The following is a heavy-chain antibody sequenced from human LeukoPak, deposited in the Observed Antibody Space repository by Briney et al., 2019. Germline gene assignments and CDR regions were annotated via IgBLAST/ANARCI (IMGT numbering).Heavy chain of an antibody. CDR3: AKGLSSGWYLRLDAFDI. J-gene: IGHJ3*02. V-gene: IGHV3-23*01. Sequence: GGSLRLSCAASGFTFSSYAMSRVRQAPGKGLEWVSAISGSGGSTYYADSVKGRFTISRDNSKNTLYLQMNSLRAEDTAVYYCAKGLSSGWYLRLDAFDIWGQGTMVTVSS. D-gene: IGHD6-19*01. CDR1: GFTFSSYA. CDR2: ISGSGGST.